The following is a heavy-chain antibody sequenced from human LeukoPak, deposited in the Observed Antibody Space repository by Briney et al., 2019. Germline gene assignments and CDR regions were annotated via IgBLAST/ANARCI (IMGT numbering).Heavy chain of an antibody. CDR2: IWYDGSNK. CDR1: GFTFSSYG. V-gene: IGHV3-33*01. CDR3: ATAGDSRTPRSTEYY. D-gene: IGHD3-22*01. J-gene: IGHJ4*02. Sequence: GGSLRLSCAASGFTFSSYGMDGVRQAPGKGLEWGAVIWYDGSNKYYADSVKGRFTISRDHSTNPLYLQMNSLRAEDTGVYYCATAGDSRTPRSTEYYWGQGTLVTVSS.